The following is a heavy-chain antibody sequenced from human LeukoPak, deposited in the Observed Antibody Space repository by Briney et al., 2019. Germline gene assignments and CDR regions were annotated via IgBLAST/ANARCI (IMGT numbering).Heavy chain of an antibody. CDR1: GFTFSSYA. V-gene: IGHV3-23*01. D-gene: IGHD6-13*01. Sequence: GGSLRLSCAASGFTFSSYAMSWVRQAPGKGLEWVSAISGSGGSTYYADSVKGRFTISRDNSKNTLYLQMNSLRAEDTTVYYCAKDLGIAAAGVWWYFDLWGRGTLVTVSS. CDR3: AKDLGIAAAGVWWYFDL. CDR2: ISGSGGST. J-gene: IGHJ2*01.